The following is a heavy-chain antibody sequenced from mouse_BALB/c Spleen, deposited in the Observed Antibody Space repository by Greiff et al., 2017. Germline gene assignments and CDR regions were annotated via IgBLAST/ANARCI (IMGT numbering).Heavy chain of an antibody. CDR1: GISITTGNYR. Sequence: EVMLVESGPGLVKPSQTVSLTCTVTGISITTGNYRWSWIRQFPGNKLEWIGYIYYSGTITYNPSLTSRTTITRDTSKNQFFLEMNSLTAEDTATYYCARDEYGNYPYYYAMDYWGQGTSVTVSS. CDR2: IYYSGTI. CDR3: ARDEYGNYPYYYAMDY. J-gene: IGHJ4*01. D-gene: IGHD2-10*02. V-gene: IGHV3-5*02.